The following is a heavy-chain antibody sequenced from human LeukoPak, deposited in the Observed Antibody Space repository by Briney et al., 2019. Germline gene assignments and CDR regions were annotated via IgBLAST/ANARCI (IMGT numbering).Heavy chain of an antibody. V-gene: IGHV3-23*01. CDR2: ISGSGGST. Sequence: GGSLRLSCAASGFTFSSYAMSWVRQAPGKGLEWVSAISGSGGSTYYADSVKGRFTISRDNSKNTLYLQMNSLRAEDTAVYYCAKAPHIVVVTAIQFYLDYWGQGTLVTVSS. D-gene: IGHD2-21*02. CDR1: GFTFSSYA. CDR3: AKAPHIVVVTAIQFYLDY. J-gene: IGHJ4*02.